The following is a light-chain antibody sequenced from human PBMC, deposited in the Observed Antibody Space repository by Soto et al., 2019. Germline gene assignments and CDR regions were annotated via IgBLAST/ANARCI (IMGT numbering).Light chain of an antibody. CDR2: GSS. Sequence: DIQLTQSPSFLSASVGDRVSITCRASQDIGLFLAWYQQIPGQAPRLLMYGSSRLENGVPSRFSGSESGTEFTLTVSSLQPEDFGTYYCQQYNSYSRTFGQGTKVEIK. CDR3: QQYNSYSRT. V-gene: IGKV1-9*01. J-gene: IGKJ1*01. CDR1: QDIGLF.